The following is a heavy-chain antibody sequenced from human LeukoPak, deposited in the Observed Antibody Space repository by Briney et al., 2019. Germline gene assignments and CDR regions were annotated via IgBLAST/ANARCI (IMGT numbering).Heavy chain of an antibody. Sequence: GGSLRLSCAASGFTFSSYAMSWVRQAPGKGLEWVGHIRSKVNNYATTYIESVKGRFTISRDDSENTAYLQMTSLKPEDTAVYYCIHYGSGSYSTDSWGQGTLVTVSS. CDR1: GFTFSSYA. D-gene: IGHD3-10*01. J-gene: IGHJ4*02. CDR3: IHYGSGSYSTDS. V-gene: IGHV3-73*01. CDR2: IRSKVNNYAT.